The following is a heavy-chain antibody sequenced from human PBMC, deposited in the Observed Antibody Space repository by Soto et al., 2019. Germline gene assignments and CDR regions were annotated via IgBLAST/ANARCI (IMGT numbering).Heavy chain of an antibody. CDR2: IIPIFGIL. Sequence: QVQLVQSGAEVKKPGSSVKVSCKASGGTFSSYAITWVRQAPGQGLEWMGGIIPIFGILNYAQKFQGRVTLTADESTTTVYMELSSLRSEDTALYYCAGTNGCSSTSCPPNYYYYGMDVWGQGPTVTVSS. D-gene: IGHD2-2*01. CDR3: AGTNGCSSTSCPPNYYYYGMDV. V-gene: IGHV1-69*01. CDR1: GGTFSSYA. J-gene: IGHJ6*02.